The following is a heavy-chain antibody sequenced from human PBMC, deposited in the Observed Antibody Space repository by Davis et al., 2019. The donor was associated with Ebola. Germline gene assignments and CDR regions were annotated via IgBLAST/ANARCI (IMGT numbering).Heavy chain of an antibody. D-gene: IGHD1-20*01. J-gene: IGHJ3*02. CDR3: ATLRRTITGMDDGFDI. V-gene: IGHV5-51*01. CDR1: GNSFNTHW. Sequence: GECLKISCKDSGNSFNTHWIGWVRQMPGKGLEWMGIIYTGDSDTRYSPSFRGQVTISADKSIKTAFLQWSSLKASDTAMYYCATLRRTITGMDDGFDIWGQGTMVTVSS. CDR2: IYTGDSDT.